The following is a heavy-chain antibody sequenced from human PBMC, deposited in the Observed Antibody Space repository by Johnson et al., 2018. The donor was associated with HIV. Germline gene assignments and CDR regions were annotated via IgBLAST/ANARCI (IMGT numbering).Heavy chain of an antibody. CDR2: INWHGENI. Sequence: VQLVESGGGVVRPGGSLRLSCEGSGFSFDEYGMSWVRQAPGKGLEWVSGINWHGENIGYADSVTGRCTVSRDNAKDSLVLQMNSLRVEDTALYYCARAMYDYERSGNYYGAFDIWGQGTMVSVFS. D-gene: IGHD3-22*01. V-gene: IGHV3-20*04. CDR1: GFSFDEYG. CDR3: ARAMYDYERSGNYYGAFDI. J-gene: IGHJ3*02.